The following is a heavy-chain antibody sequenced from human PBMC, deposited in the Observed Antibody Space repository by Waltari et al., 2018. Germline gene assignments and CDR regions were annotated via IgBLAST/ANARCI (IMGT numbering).Heavy chain of an antibody. CDR1: GFTFSSYS. CDR3: ARDLGWAQIPDL. D-gene: IGHD2-2*02. J-gene: IGHJ5*02. CDR2: IRSRSSTI. V-gene: IGHV3-48*01. Sequence: EVQLVESGGGLVQPGGSLRLSCAASGFTFSSYSMNWVRQAPGKGLGWVSYIRSRSSTIYYAASVKGRCTISRGKAKKSLYLQMNRLGAEDTAVYYCARDLGWAQIPDLWGQGTLVTVSS.